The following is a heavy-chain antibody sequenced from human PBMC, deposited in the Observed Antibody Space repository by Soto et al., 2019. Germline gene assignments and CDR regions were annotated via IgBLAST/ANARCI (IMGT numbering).Heavy chain of an antibody. V-gene: IGHV4-39*01. CDR1: GGSISSSSYY. CDR2: IYYSGST. CDR3: ARQGGSGSYYLDYFDY. D-gene: IGHD3-10*01. Sequence: SETLSLTCTVSGGSISSSSYYWGWIRQPPGKGLEWIGSIYYSGSTYYNPSLKSRVTISVDTSKNQFSLKLSSVTAADTAVYYCARQGGSGSYYLDYFDYWGQGTLVTVSS. J-gene: IGHJ4*02.